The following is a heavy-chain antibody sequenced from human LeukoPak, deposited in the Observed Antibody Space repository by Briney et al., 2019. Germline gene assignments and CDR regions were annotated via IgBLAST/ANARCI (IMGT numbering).Heavy chain of an antibody. CDR2: ISGSGGST. CDR3: ATDPESRDPHFDY. Sequence: HPGGSLRLSCAASGFTFSSYAMSWVRQAPGKGLEWVSAISGSGGSTYYADSVKGRFTISRDNSKNTLYLQMNSLRAEDTAVYYCATDPESRDPHFDYWGQGTLVTVSS. CDR1: GFTFSSYA. V-gene: IGHV3-23*01. J-gene: IGHJ4*02. D-gene: IGHD1-14*01.